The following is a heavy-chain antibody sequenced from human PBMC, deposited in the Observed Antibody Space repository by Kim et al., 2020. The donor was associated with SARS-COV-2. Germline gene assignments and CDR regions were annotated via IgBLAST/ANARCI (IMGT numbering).Heavy chain of an antibody. D-gene: IGHD3-3*01. CDR1: GFTFSSYS. CDR2: ISSSSSYI. Sequence: GGSLRLSCAASGFTFSSYSMNWVRQAPGKGLEWVSSISSSSSYIYYADSVKGRFTISRDNAKNSLYLQMNSLRAEDTAVYYCARDYKMAPTALDYDFWSGYYSRWFDPWGQGTLVTVSS. J-gene: IGHJ5*02. CDR3: ARDYKMAPTALDYDFWSGYYSRWFDP. V-gene: IGHV3-21*01.